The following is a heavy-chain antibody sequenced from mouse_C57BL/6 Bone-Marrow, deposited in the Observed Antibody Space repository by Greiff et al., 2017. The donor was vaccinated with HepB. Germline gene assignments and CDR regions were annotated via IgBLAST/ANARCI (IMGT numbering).Heavy chain of an antibody. CDR1: GYTFTGYW. J-gene: IGHJ3*01. CDR2: IFPGSGST. V-gene: IGHV1-9*01. D-gene: IGHD3-2*02. CDR3: AYSSGYTFAY. Sequence: VKLQQSGAELMKPGASVKLSCKATGYTFTGYWIEWVKQRPGHGLEWIGEIFPGSGSTNSNEKFKGKATFTADTSSNTAYIQLSSLTTEESAIYYYAYSSGYTFAYWGEVTLVTVSA.